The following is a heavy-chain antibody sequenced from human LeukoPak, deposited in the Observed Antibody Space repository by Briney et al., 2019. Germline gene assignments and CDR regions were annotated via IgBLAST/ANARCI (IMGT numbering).Heavy chain of an antibody. V-gene: IGHV4-34*01. J-gene: IGHJ4*02. CDR2: INHSGST. Sequence: SETLSLTCAVYGGSFSGYYWSWIRQPPGKGLEWIGEINHSGSTNYNPSLKSRVTISVDTSKNQFSLKLSSVTAADTAVYYCARGRGKGRPSSWYYFDYWGQGTLVTVSS. CDR1: GGSFSGYY. CDR3: ARGRGKGRPSSWYYFDY. D-gene: IGHD6-13*01.